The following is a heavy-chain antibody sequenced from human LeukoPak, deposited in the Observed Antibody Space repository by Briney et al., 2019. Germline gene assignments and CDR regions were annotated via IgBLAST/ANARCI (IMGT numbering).Heavy chain of an antibody. Sequence: PSETLSLTCAVFGXSFSGYYLTWIRQSPGKGLEWVGEIHPTQGGHYNPSLESRVTMSVDTSKTQFSLRMTSVTAADTAVYFCARGTDAYKVGNIWGQGSLVTVSS. CDR1: GXSFSGYY. J-gene: IGHJ4*02. CDR3: ARGTDAYKVGNI. CDR2: IHPTQGG. D-gene: IGHD5-24*01. V-gene: IGHV4-34*01.